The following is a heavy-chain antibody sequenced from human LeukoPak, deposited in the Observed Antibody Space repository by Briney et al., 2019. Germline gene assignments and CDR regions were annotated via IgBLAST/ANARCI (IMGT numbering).Heavy chain of an antibody. Sequence: PSETLSLTCAVYGGSFSGYYWSWIRQPPGKGLEWIGEINHSGSTNYNPSLKSRVTISVDTSKNQFSLHLNSVTPEDTAVYYCARDGGHGYSFDYWGQGTLVTVSP. D-gene: IGHD2-15*01. J-gene: IGHJ4*02. CDR1: GGSFSGYY. V-gene: IGHV4-34*01. CDR2: INHSGST. CDR3: ARDGGHGYSFDY.